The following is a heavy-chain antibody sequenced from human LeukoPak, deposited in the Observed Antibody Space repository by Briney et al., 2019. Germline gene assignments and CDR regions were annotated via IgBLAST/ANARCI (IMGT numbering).Heavy chain of an antibody. Sequence: ASVKVSCKASGYTFTGYYIHWVRQAPGQGLEWMGWINPSSGGANYAQRFQGRVAMTRDTSIRTDYMELSSPRSDDTAVYYCARGPQEQHLTSFDSWGQGTLVTVSS. CDR1: GYTFTGYY. D-gene: IGHD6-13*01. V-gene: IGHV1-2*02. CDR3: ARGPQEQHLTSFDS. J-gene: IGHJ4*02. CDR2: INPSSGGA.